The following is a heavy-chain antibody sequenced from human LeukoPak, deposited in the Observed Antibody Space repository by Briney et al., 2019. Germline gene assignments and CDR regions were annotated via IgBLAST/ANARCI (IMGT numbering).Heavy chain of an antibody. V-gene: IGHV3-33*01. CDR3: ARDLGVSSGRYLDY. Sequence: PGRSPRLSCAASGFTYSRYGMHWVRQAPGKGLEWVATVYYDGINKFYADSVKGRFTISRDNSKNTLSLQVIRLRAEDTAVYYCARDLGVSSGRYLDYWGQGTLVTVSS. CDR2: VYYDGINK. D-gene: IGHD6-19*01. J-gene: IGHJ4*02. CDR1: GFTYSRYG.